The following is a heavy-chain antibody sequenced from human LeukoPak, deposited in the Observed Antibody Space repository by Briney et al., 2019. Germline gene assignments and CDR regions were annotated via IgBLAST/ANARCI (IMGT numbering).Heavy chain of an antibody. CDR2: FFLKGST. Sequence: TSETLSLTCTVSGYSISSGYYWGWIRQPPGKGLEWIGSFFLKGSTYYNPSLKSRVTISVDTSKNQFSLTLSSVTAADTAVYYCAKGSYDFWSGYYYYFDYWGQGTLVTVSS. J-gene: IGHJ4*02. D-gene: IGHD3-3*01. CDR3: AKGSYDFWSGYYYYFDY. CDR1: GYSISSGYY. V-gene: IGHV4-38-2*02.